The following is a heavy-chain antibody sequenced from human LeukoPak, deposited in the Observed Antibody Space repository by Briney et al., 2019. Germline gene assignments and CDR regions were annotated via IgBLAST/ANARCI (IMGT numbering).Heavy chain of an antibody. CDR2: IIQDGSAK. CDR1: GFTFSTYW. CDR3: ARVMWQQLAPSDY. D-gene: IGHD6-13*01. V-gene: IGHV3-7*03. J-gene: IGHJ4*02. Sequence: GGSLRLSCAASGFTFSTYWMTWVRQAPGMGLEWVAIIIQDGSAKYYVDSVKSRFTISRDNAKNSLYLQMNSLRADDTAIYYCARVMWQQLAPSDYWGQGTLVTVSS.